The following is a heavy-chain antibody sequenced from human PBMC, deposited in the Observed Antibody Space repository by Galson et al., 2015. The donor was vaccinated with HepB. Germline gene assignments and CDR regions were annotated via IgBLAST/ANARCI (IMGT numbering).Heavy chain of an antibody. D-gene: IGHD3-22*01. CDR3: ARRLRNYFGSMAYYSKWCDP. J-gene: IGHJ5*02. CDR1: GYRFTTYW. CDR2: IDPSDSNT. Sequence: QSGAEVKKPGESLRISCQASGYRFTTYWISWVRQIPGKGLEWMGRIDPSDSNTNYSPSFEGHVTISADKSISTAYLQWSSLKASDTALYFCARRLRNYFGSMAYYSKWCDPWGQGTLVTVSS. V-gene: IGHV5-10-1*01.